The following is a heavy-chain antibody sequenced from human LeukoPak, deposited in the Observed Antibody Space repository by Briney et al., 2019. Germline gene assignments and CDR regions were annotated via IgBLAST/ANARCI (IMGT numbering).Heavy chain of an antibody. V-gene: IGHV3-23*01. CDR2: ISGSGGST. CDR1: GFTFSSYA. CDR3: AKDLCTATNCYFGD. D-gene: IGHD2-2*01. Sequence: QPGGSLRLSCAASGFTFSSYAMSWVRQAPGKGLEWVSAISGSGGSTYYADSVKGRFTISRDNSKNTVYVQMSSLRAEDTAVYYCAKDLCTATNCYFGDWGQGSLVTVSS. J-gene: IGHJ4*02.